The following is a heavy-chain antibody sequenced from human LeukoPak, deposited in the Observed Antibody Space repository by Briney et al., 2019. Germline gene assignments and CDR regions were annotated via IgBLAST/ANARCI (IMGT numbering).Heavy chain of an antibody. CDR3: ARAQYSSSWDWFDP. Sequence: GRSLRLSCAASGFTFSSYAMHWVRQAPGKGLEWVAVISYDGSNKYYADSVKGRFTISRDNSKNTLYLQMNSLRAEDTAVYYCARAQYSSSWDWFDPWGQGTLVTVSS. V-gene: IGHV3-30-3*01. CDR2: ISYDGSNK. CDR1: GFTFSSYA. J-gene: IGHJ5*02. D-gene: IGHD6-6*01.